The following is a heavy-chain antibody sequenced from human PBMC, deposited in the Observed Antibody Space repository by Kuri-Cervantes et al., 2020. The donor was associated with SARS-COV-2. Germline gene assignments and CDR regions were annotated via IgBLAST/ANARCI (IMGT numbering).Heavy chain of an antibody. CDR3: ARDYDTSMDV. D-gene: IGHD3-16*01. V-gene: IGHV4-39*07. Sequence: ESLKISCTVSGGSISSSSYYWGWIRQPPGKGLEWIGSIYHSGSTYYNPSLKSRVTISVDTSKNQFSLKLSSVTAADTAVYYCARDYDTSMDVWGQGTTVTVSS. CDR2: IYHSGST. J-gene: IGHJ6*02. CDR1: GGSISSSSYY.